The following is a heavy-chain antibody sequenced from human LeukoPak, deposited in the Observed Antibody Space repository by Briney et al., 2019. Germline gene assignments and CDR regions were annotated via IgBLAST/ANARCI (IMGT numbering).Heavy chain of an antibody. D-gene: IGHD3-10*01. CDR1: GGSISSYY. Sequence: PSETLSLTCTVSGGSISSYYWSWIRQPPGKGLEWIGYIYYSGSTNYNPSLKSRVTISVDTSKNQFSLKLSSVTAADTAVYYCARAYGSGSARRVAFDIWGQGTMVTVSS. J-gene: IGHJ3*02. CDR2: IYYSGST. V-gene: IGHV4-59*01. CDR3: ARAYGSGSARRVAFDI.